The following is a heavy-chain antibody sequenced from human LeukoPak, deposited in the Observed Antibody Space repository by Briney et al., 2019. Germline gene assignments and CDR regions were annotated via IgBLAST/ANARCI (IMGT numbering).Heavy chain of an antibody. J-gene: IGHJ4*02. CDR2: IYPGDSDT. D-gene: IGHD5-18*01. CDR1: GYSFTSYR. CDR3: ASTRGYSYGLFDY. Sequence: GESLKISCKGSGYSFTSYRIGWVRQLPGKGLEWMGIIYPGDSDTRYSPSFQGQVTISADKSISTAYLQWSSLKASHTAMYYCASTRGYSYGLFDYWGQGTLVTVSS. V-gene: IGHV5-51*01.